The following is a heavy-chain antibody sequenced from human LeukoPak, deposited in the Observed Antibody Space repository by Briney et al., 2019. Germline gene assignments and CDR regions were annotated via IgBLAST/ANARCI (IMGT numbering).Heavy chain of an antibody. D-gene: IGHD1-26*01. J-gene: IGHJ3*02. Sequence: SVKVSCKASGFTFTSSAMQWVRQARGQCLEWIGWIVVGSGNTNYAQKFQERVTITRDMSTSTAYMELSSLRSEDTAVYYCAAVEDIRWELLQGAFDIWGQGTMVTVSS. V-gene: IGHV1-58*02. CDR3: AAVEDIRWELLQGAFDI. CDR2: IVVGSGNT. CDR1: GFTFTSSA.